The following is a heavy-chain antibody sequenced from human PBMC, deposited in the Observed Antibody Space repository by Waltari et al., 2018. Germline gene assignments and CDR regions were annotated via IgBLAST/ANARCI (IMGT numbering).Heavy chain of an antibody. CDR1: EYSVCGYR. J-gene: IGHJ6*02. Sequence: VQLVQSGAEVKKPGHSRLNPGNVSEYSVCGYRTGRVDQLHGYAVEWNGIIYPGESDTRYSPSFQGQVTISADKSISTAYLQWSSLKASDTAMYYCARHEYSSSLYYYYYGMDVWGQGTTVTVSS. D-gene: IGHD6-6*01. CDR2: IYPGESDT. CDR3: ARHEYSSSLYYYYYGMDV. V-gene: IGHV5-51*02.